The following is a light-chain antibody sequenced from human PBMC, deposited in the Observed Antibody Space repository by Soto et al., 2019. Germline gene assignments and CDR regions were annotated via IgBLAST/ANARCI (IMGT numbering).Light chain of an antibody. Sequence: DIVMTHSPATLSVSPGRRASLSCRASQSVSTTVAWYHQKPGKAPRXLVYGASTRATGIPARFSGSGSGTEFTLTISSLQSEDFEVYYCQQYNNWLRTFGQGTKVDIK. J-gene: IGKJ1*01. CDR1: QSVSTT. CDR2: GAS. V-gene: IGKV3-15*01. CDR3: QQYNNWLRT.